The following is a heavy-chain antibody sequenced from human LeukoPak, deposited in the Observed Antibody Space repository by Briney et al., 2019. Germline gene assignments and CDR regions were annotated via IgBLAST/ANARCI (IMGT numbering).Heavy chain of an antibody. V-gene: IGHV3-21*01. D-gene: IGHD3-22*01. CDR2: IISSSSYI. J-gene: IGHJ4*02. CDR3: ARDPGPYYYDSSGYYGY. Sequence: GGSLRLSCAASGSTFDDYTMHWVRQAPGKGLEWVSSIISSSSYIYYADSVKGRFTISRDNAKNSLYLQMNSLRAEDTAVYYCARDPGPYYYDSSGYYGYWGQGTLVTVSS. CDR1: GSTFDDYT.